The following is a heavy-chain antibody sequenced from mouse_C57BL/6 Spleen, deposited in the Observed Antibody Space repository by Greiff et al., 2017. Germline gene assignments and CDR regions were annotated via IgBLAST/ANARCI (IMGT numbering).Heavy chain of an antibody. CDR3: VREPPYYGSSPYAMDY. Sequence: EVQVVESGGGLVQPKGSLKLSCAASGFTFNTYAMHWVRQAPGKGLEWVARIRSKSSNYATYYADSVKDRFTISRDDSQSMLYLQMNNLKTEDTAMYYCVREPPYYGSSPYAMDYWGQGTSVTVSS. CDR2: IRSKSSNYAT. CDR1: GFTFNTYA. J-gene: IGHJ4*01. V-gene: IGHV10-3*01. D-gene: IGHD1-1*01.